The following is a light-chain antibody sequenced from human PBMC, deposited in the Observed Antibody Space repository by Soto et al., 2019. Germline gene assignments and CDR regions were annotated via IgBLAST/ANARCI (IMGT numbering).Light chain of an antibody. V-gene: IGKV1-5*01. CDR2: DVS. CDR3: QQYNGYSRT. CDR1: QSIGDS. J-gene: IGKJ1*01. Sequence: DIHMTQSPSILSAFVGDRVTITCRASQSIGDSLAWYQQKPGKAPYLLISDVSSLERGVPSRFSGSGSGTEFTLTISSMQPDDFATFYCQQYNGYSRTFGQGTKVDIK.